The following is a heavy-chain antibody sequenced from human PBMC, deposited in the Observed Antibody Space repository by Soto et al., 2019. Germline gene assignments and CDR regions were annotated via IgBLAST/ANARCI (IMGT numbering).Heavy chain of an antibody. Sequence: ASVKVSCTASGYTFTSYGISWVRQAPGQGLEWMGWISAYNGNTNYAQKLQGRVTMTTDTSTSTAYMELRSLRSDDTAVYYCARDQEEYDFWSGYYHYYYYGMAVWGQGTTVTVSS. J-gene: IGHJ6*02. D-gene: IGHD3-3*01. CDR3: ARDQEEYDFWSGYYHYYYYGMAV. CDR2: ISAYNGNT. V-gene: IGHV1-18*01. CDR1: GYTFTSYG.